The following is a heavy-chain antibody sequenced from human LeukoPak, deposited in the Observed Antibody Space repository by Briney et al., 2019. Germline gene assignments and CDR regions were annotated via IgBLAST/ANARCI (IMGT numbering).Heavy chain of an antibody. D-gene: IGHD3-22*01. CDR1: GGSISSGSYY. CDR3: ARTNPSDYYDSSGYQRTIDY. J-gene: IGHJ4*02. Sequence: SETLSLTCTVSGGSISSGSYYWSWIRQPAGKGLEWIGRIYTSGSTNYNPSLKSRVTISLDTSKNQFSLKLSSVTAADTAVYYCARTNPSDYYDSSGYQRTIDYWGQGTLVTVSS. CDR2: IYTSGST. V-gene: IGHV4-61*02.